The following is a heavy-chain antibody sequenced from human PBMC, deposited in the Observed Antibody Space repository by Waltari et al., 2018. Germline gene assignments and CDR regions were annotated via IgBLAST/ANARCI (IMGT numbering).Heavy chain of an antibody. CDR3: ARAIMVRGWYWFDP. J-gene: IGHJ5*02. V-gene: IGHV4-59*01. CDR1: GGSISSYY. D-gene: IGHD3-10*01. CDR2: IYYSGST. Sequence: QVQLQESGPGLVKPSETLSLTCTVSGGSISSYYWSWIRQPPGKGLEWIGYIYYSGSTNYNPSLESRVTISVDTSKNQFSLKLSSVTAADTAVYYCARAIMVRGWYWFDPWGQGTLVTVSS.